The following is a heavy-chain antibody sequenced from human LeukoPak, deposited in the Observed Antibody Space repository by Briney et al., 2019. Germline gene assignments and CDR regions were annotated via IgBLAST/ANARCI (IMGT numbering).Heavy chain of an antibody. Sequence: SETLSLTCAVYGGSFSGYYWSWIRQPPGKGLEWIGEINHSGSTNYNPSLKSRVTISVDKSKNQFSLKLSSVTAADTAVYYRARDIAITMVRGVTHYYFDYWGQGTLVTVSS. CDR3: ARDIAITMVRGVTHYYFDY. CDR2: INHSGST. CDR1: GGSFSGYY. J-gene: IGHJ4*02. V-gene: IGHV4-34*01. D-gene: IGHD3-10*01.